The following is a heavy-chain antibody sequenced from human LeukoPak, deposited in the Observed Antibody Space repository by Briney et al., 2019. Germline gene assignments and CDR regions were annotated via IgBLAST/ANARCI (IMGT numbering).Heavy chain of an antibody. CDR2: ISYAGSNK. CDR3: ARDLNLIYDFWSGAPGALDY. D-gene: IGHD3-3*01. CDR1: GFTFSSYW. V-gene: IGHV3-30-3*01. J-gene: IGHJ4*02. Sequence: GGSLRLSCAASGFTFSSYWMSWVRQAPGKGLEWVAVISYAGSNKYYADSVKGRFTISRDNSKNTLYLQMNSLRAEDTAVYYCARDLNLIYDFWSGAPGALDYWGQGTLVTVSS.